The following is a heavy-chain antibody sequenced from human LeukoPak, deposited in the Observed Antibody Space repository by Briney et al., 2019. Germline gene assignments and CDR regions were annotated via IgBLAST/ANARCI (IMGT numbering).Heavy chain of an antibody. CDR1: GFTFSSYA. CDR3: AKSAKGYDFWSGYGFDY. CDR2: ISGSGGST. J-gene: IGHJ4*02. D-gene: IGHD3-3*01. Sequence: GGSLRLSCAASGFTFSSYAMSWVRQAPGKGLEWVSAISGSGGSTYYADSVKGRFTISRDNSKNTLYLKMNSLRAEDTAVYYCAKSAKGYDFWSGYGFDYWGQGTLVTVSS. V-gene: IGHV3-23*01.